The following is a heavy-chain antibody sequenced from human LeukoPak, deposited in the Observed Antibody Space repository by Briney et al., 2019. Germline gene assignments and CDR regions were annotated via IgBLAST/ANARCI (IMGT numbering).Heavy chain of an antibody. J-gene: IGHJ4*02. CDR3: ARTGQSGYDFDY. CDR1: GYTFTSYA. D-gene: IGHD3-22*01. CDR2: INAGNGNT. Sequence: AASVKVSCKASGYTFTSYAMHWVRQAPGQRLEWMGWINAGNGNTKYSQKFQGRVTITRDTSASTAYMELSSLRSEDTAVYYCARTGQSGYDFDYWGQGTLVTVSS. V-gene: IGHV1-3*01.